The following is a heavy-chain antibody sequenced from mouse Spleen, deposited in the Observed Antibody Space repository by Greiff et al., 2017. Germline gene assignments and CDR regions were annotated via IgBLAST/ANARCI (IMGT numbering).Heavy chain of an antibody. CDR3: ARGGSRDYFDY. J-gene: IGHJ2*01. Sequence: VKVVESGAELVRPGTSVKISCKASGYTFTNYWLGWVKQRPGHGLEWIGDIYPGGGYTNYNEKFKGKATLTADTSSSTAYMQLSSLTSEDSAVYFCARGGSRDYFDYWGQGTTLTVSS. CDR1: GYTFTNYW. V-gene: IGHV1-63*02. CDR2: IYPGGGYT.